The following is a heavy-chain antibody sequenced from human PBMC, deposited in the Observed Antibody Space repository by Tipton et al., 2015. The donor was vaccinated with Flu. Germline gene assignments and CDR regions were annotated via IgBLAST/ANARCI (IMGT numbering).Heavy chain of an antibody. D-gene: IGHD4-11*01. CDR2: IHRTGGT. V-gene: IGHV4-38-2*01. Sequence: TLSLTYSVSGDSIGSRYYWGWIRQPPGKGLQWIGSIHRTGGTHYNPSLSSRVTIAVDTSKNQFYLRLTSVTAADTAVYYCAGRDYSNYVSEPKNWFDPWGQGTLVAVSS. J-gene: IGHJ5*02. CDR1: GDSIGSRYY. CDR3: AGRDYSNYVSEPKNWFDP.